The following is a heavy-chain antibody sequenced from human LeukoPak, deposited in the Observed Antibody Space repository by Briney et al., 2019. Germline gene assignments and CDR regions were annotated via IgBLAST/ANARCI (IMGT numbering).Heavy chain of an antibody. CDR1: GGSISGSISSNTYY. D-gene: IGHD3-10*01. J-gene: IGHJ4*02. V-gene: IGHV4-39*07. CDR2: VYYSGNT. CDR3: ARYGGSGTYFFDY. Sequence: PSETLSLTCTVSGGSISGSISSNTYYWAWIRQPPGKGLEWIGNVYYSGNTYYNPSLTSRVTISLDTSKNQFSLKVNSVTAADTAVYYCARYGGSGTYFFDYWGQGTLVTVSS.